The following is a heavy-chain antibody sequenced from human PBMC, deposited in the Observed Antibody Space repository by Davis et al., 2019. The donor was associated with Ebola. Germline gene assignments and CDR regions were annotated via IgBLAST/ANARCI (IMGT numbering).Heavy chain of an antibody. J-gene: IGHJ5*02. CDR3: TSHTYYYGSGSYFS. CDR2: IRSKANSYAT. V-gene: IGHV3-73*01. Sequence: GESLKISCAASGFTLSGSAMHWVRQASGKGLEWVGRIRSKANSYATAYAASVKGRFTISRDDSKNTAYLQMNSLKTEDTAVYYCTSHTYYYGSGSYFSWGQGTLVTVSS. CDR1: GFTLSGSA. D-gene: IGHD3-10*01.